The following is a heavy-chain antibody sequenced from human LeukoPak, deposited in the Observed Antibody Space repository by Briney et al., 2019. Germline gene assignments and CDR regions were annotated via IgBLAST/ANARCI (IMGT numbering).Heavy chain of an antibody. CDR1: GFTFSTHS. V-gene: IGHV3-48*02. Sequence: PGGSLRLSCAASGFTFSTHSMNWIRQAPGKGLEWVSYISGGTSTIFYADSVKGRFTISRDNAQRSLYLQMNSLRDEGTAVYYCARDGRGYYDSSAYSLDYWGQGTLVTVSS. CDR2: ISGGTSTI. CDR3: ARDGRGYYDSSAYSLDY. J-gene: IGHJ4*02. D-gene: IGHD3-22*01.